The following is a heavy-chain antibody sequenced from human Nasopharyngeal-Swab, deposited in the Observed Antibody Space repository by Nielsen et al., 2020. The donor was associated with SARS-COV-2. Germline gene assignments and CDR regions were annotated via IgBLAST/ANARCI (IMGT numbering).Heavy chain of an antibody. D-gene: IGHD3-3*01. CDR3: AKEPFYDFWSGYYWDY. J-gene: IGHJ4*02. V-gene: IGHV3-23*01. Sequence: WIRQPPGKGLEWVSAISGSGGSTYYADSVKGRFTISRDNSKNTLYLQMNSLRAEDTAVYYCAKEPFYDFWSGYYWDYWGQGTLGTVSS. CDR2: ISGSGGST.